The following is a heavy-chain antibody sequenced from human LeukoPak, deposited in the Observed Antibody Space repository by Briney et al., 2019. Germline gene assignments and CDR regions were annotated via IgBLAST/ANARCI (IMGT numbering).Heavy chain of an antibody. CDR3: ARDVRGIAAADFKFDY. J-gene: IGHJ4*02. Sequence: SETLSLTCTVSGGSISSTSYYWGWIRQSPGKGLEWIGSFYYSGSIFDNRSLRSRVTISIDMSKNQFSLKLSSVTAADTAVYYCARDVRGIAAADFKFDYWGQGTLVTVSS. D-gene: IGHD6-13*01. V-gene: IGHV4-39*07. CDR1: GGSISSTSYY. CDR2: FYYSGSI.